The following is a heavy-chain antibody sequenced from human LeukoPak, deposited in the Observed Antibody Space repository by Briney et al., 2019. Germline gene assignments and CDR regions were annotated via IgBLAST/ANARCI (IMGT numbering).Heavy chain of an antibody. CDR2: ISSSSSYI. D-gene: IGHD3-9*01. Sequence: GGSLRLSCAASGFTFSSYSMNWVRQAPGKGLEWVSSISSSSSYIYYADSVKGRFTISRDNAKNSLYLQMNSLRAEDTAVYYGAMAAYYDILTADPWGQGTLATVPS. CDR1: GFTFSSYS. V-gene: IGHV3-21*01. J-gene: IGHJ5*02. CDR3: AMAAYYDILTADP.